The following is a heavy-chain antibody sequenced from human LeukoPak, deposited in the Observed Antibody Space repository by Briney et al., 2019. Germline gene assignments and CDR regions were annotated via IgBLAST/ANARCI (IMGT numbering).Heavy chain of an antibody. J-gene: IGHJ5*02. V-gene: IGHV4-4*07. Sequence: SETLSLTCTVAGGSLSSYYWSWIRQPAGKGLEWIGRIYTSGSTNYNPSLKSRVTMSVDTSKNQFSLKLSSVTAADTAVYYCARAGYYYDSSGYPRWFDPWGQGTLVTVSS. CDR2: IYTSGST. D-gene: IGHD3-22*01. CDR3: ARAGYYYDSSGYPRWFDP. CDR1: GGSLSSYY.